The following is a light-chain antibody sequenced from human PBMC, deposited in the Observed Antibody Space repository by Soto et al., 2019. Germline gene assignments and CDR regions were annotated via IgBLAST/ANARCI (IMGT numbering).Light chain of an antibody. Sequence: EIVMTQSPTILSVSPGERATLSCRASQSVSSNLAWYQQKPGQAPRLLIHDASNRATGIPDRFSGSGSGTDFTLTISRLEPEDFAVYYCQQYGSLSWTFGQGTKVDIK. CDR2: DAS. J-gene: IGKJ1*01. CDR3: QQYGSLSWT. CDR1: QSVSSN. V-gene: IGKV3-20*01.